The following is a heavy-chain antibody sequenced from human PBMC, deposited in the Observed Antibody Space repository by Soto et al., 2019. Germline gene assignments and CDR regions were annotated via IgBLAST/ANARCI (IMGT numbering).Heavy chain of an antibody. CDR1: GYRFAGYW. D-gene: IGHD6-13*01. J-gene: IGHJ6*02. CDR3: AIIEYSSSWYSYYYYYGMDV. V-gene: IGHV5-51*01. Sequence: KISCKGSGYRFAGYWIGWVRQMPGKGLEWMGIIYPGDSDTRYSPSFQGQVTISADKSISTAYLQWSSLKASDTAMYYCAIIEYSSSWYSYYYYYGMDVWGQGTTVTVSS. CDR2: IYPGDSDT.